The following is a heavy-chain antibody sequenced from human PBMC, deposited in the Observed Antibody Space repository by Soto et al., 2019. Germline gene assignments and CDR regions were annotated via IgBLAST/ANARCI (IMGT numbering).Heavy chain of an antibody. CDR2: ISYDGSNK. CDR3: ARFKGCSGGSCYPYFDY. D-gene: IGHD2-15*01. J-gene: IGHJ4*02. CDR1: GFTFNSYA. Sequence: QVQLVESGGGVVQPGRSLRLSCAASGFTFNSYAMHWVRQAPGKGLEWVAVISYDGSNKYYADSVKGRSTISRDNSKNTLYLQMNSLRAEDTAVYYCARFKGCSGGSCYPYFDYWGQGTLVTVSS. V-gene: IGHV3-30-3*01.